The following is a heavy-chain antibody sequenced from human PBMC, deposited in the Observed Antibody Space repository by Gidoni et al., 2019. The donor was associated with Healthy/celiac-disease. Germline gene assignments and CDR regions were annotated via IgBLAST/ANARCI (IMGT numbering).Heavy chain of an antibody. D-gene: IGHD3-22*01. Sequence: EVQLFESGGGLVQPGGSLRLSCAASGFTFSSYAMSWVRQAPGKGLEWVSSISGSGGSTSYADSVEGRFTISRDNSKNTLFLQLNSLRAEDTAVYYCAKRPYHSSGYWIDYWGQGTLVTVSS. J-gene: IGHJ4*02. CDR3: AKRPYHSSGYWIDY. CDR1: GFTFSSYA. CDR2: ISGSGGST. V-gene: IGHV3-23*01.